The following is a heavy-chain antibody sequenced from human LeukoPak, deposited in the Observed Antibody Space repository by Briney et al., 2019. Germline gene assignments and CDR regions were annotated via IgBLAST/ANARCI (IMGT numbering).Heavy chain of an antibody. CDR3: VREARGYHYTYFDY. D-gene: IGHD5-18*01. CDR2: VSAGHHA. Sequence: PAGGSLRLSCTVSGFTLGGHDMHWVRQTTGDGLEWVAAVSAGHHAFYAGSVKGRFTVSREDAKNSLYLQMNSLRAGDTAVYYCVREARGYHYTYFDYWGQGSLVTASS. V-gene: IGHV3-13*01. J-gene: IGHJ4*02. CDR1: GFTLGGHD.